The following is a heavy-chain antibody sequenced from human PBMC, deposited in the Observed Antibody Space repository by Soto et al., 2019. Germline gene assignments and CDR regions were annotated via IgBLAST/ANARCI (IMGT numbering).Heavy chain of an antibody. CDR2: IGSKGETYAT. V-gene: IGHV3-73*01. D-gene: IGHD6-13*01. CDR3: AKGPRGPIFDAAAGIDY. CDR1: GFTFGASA. Sequence: PGGSLRLSCAASGFTFGASALQWVRQASGKGLEWLGRIGSKGETYATTYAASVKGRFTISRDDSKKTAYLQMNSLRAEDTAVYYCAKGPRGPIFDAAAGIDYWGQGTLVTVSS. J-gene: IGHJ4*02.